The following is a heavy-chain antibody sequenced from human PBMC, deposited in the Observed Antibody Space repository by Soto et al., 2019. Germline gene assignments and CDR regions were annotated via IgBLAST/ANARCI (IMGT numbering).Heavy chain of an antibody. V-gene: IGHV3-23*01. CDR2: LDGSGSHT. CDR1: GFTFSNET. Sequence: EAQLLESGGGFLQPGGSLRLSCAASGFTFSNETMSWVRQAPGRGLEWVSSLDGSGSHTFHADSVKGRFTISRDNSKNTVYLQMNSLRAEDTAVYYCVKARYSSNRGYFDYWGQGTVVSVSS. D-gene: IGHD1-26*01. J-gene: IGHJ4*02. CDR3: VKARYSSNRGYFDY.